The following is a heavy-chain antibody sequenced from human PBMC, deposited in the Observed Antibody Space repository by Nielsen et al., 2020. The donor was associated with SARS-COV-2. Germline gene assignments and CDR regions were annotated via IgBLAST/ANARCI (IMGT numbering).Heavy chain of an antibody. CDR3: ARLVRGQAPDY. CDR1: GDTFNSFW. Sequence: KVSCKGSGDTFNSFWIGWVRQMPGKGLEWMGIIFPDDSDTRYSPSFQGQVTISADKSISTAYLQWSSLKASDNAMYYCARLVRGQAPDYWGQGTLVTVSS. CDR2: IFPDDSDT. D-gene: IGHD3-10*02. J-gene: IGHJ4*02. V-gene: IGHV5-51*01.